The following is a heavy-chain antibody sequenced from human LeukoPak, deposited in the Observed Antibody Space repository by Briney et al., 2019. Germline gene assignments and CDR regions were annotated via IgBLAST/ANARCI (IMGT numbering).Heavy chain of an antibody. Sequence: PGGSLRLSCAASGFTFSSYSMNWVRQAPGKGLEWVSSISSSSSYIYYADSVKGRFTISRDNAKDSLYLQMNSLRAEDTAVYYCARDQLLGDRYRVLLRWGQGTLVTVSS. CDR2: ISSSSSYI. J-gene: IGHJ4*02. D-gene: IGHD5-18*01. CDR3: ARDQLLGDRYRVLLR. V-gene: IGHV3-21*01. CDR1: GFTFSSYS.